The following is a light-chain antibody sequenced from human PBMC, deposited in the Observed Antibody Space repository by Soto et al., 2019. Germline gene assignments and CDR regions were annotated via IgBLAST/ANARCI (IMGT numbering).Light chain of an antibody. J-gene: IGKJ4*01. V-gene: IGKV3-20*01. Sequence: EIVLTQSPGTLSLSPGERATLSCRANQSVNYNYLAWYQQKPGQAPRLLIYAASSRATGIPDRFSGSGSGTDFTLTISRLEPEDFALYYCQQYGRPPLTFGGGTKVDIK. CDR1: QSVNYNY. CDR2: AAS. CDR3: QQYGRPPLT.